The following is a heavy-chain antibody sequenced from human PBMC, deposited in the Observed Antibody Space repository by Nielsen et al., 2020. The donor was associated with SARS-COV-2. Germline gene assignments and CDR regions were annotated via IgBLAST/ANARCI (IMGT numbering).Heavy chain of an antibody. J-gene: IGHJ6*02. Sequence: SETLSLTCTVSGGSISSSSYYWGWIRQPPGKGLEWIGSIYYSGSTNYNPSLKSRVTISVHTSKNQFSLKLSSVTAADTAVYYCARDQPGDLTYYYYGMDVWGQGTTVTVSS. CDR3: ARDQPGDLTYYYYGMDV. CDR1: GGSISSSSYY. CDR2: IYYSGST. V-gene: IGHV4-39*07.